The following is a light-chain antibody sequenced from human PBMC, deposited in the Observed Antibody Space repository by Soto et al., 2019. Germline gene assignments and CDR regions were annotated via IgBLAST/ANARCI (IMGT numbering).Light chain of an antibody. V-gene: IGLV2-14*03. Sequence: QSVLTQPASVSGSPGQSITISCTGTSSDVGGYNYVSWYQHHPGKAPKLMIYDVSNRPSGVSNRFSGSKSGNTASLTISGLQPEDEDDYYCSSYTTSNTRQIVFGTGPKVTVL. J-gene: IGLJ1*01. CDR3: SSYTTSNTRQIV. CDR2: DVS. CDR1: SSDVGGYNY.